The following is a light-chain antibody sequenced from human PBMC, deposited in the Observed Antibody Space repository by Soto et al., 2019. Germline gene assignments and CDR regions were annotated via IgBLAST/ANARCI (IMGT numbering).Light chain of an antibody. V-gene: IGLV4-69*01. CDR1: SGHSSYA. J-gene: IGLJ3*02. Sequence: QSVLTQSPSASASLGASVKFTCTLSSGHSSYAIAWHQQQPEKGPRYLMKLNSDGSHSKGDGIPDRFSGSSSGAERYLTISCLQSEDEADYYCQTWGTGIWVFGGGTKLTVL. CDR3: QTWGTGIWV. CDR2: LNSDGSH.